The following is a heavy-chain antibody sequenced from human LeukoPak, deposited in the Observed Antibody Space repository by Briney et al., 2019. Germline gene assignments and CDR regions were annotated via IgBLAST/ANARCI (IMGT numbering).Heavy chain of an antibody. D-gene: IGHD3-9*01. CDR2: IWYDGSNK. CDR3: ARDSVLRYFDWLPTYYYYYGMDV. J-gene: IGHJ6*02. CDR1: GFTFSSYG. Sequence: GGSLRLSCAASGFTFSSYGMRWVRQAPGKGLEWVAVIWYDGSNKYYADSVKGRFTISRDNSKNTLYLQMNSLRAEDTAVYYCARDSVLRYFDWLPTYYYYYGMDVWGQGTTVTVSS. V-gene: IGHV3-33*01.